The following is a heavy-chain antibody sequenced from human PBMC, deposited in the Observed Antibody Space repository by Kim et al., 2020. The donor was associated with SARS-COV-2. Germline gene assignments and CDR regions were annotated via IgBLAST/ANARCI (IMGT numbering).Heavy chain of an antibody. D-gene: IGHD3-9*01. CDR3: ARGRSLFFDILTGYYRAYYFDY. J-gene: IGHJ4*02. CDR1: GYIFTSYD. CDR2: MNPNSGNT. V-gene: IGHV1-8*01. Sequence: ASVKVSCKASGYIFTSYDINWVRQATGQGLEWMGWMNPNSGNTGYAQKFQGRVTMTRNTSISTAYMELSSLRSEDTAVYYCARGRSLFFDILTGYYRAYYFDYWGQGTLVTVSS.